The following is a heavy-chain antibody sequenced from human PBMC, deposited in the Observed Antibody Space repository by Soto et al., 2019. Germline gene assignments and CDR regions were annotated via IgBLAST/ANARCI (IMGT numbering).Heavy chain of an antibody. V-gene: IGHV4-4*02. CDR3: ARSEATVLDS. CDR1: GDSMSRSNW. CDR2: SHQSGRT. D-gene: IGHD4-17*01. Sequence: QVQLQESVPGLVKPSGTLSLTCTVSGDSMSRSNWWNWVRQIPGKGLQWIGESHQSGRTNYNPSLKSRVTIPVGESKSRFSLDLTSVPAADTRVYFCARSEATVLDSWGQGTLVIVSS. J-gene: IGHJ4*02.